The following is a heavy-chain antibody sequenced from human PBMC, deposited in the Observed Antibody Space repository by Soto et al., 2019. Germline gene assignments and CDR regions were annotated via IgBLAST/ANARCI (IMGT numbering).Heavy chain of an antibody. D-gene: IGHD1-26*01. V-gene: IGHV3-74*01. Sequence: GGSLRLACAASGFTFSSSWRYGCRQGPGKGLVWVSGISGNGDSTTHADSVKGRFTISRDNAKKTLFLQMNSLRVEDTAVYYCARPGLLASGDYSGQGTLVTVSS. J-gene: IGHJ4*02. CDR3: ARPGLLASGDY. CDR2: ISGNGDST. CDR1: GFTFSSSW.